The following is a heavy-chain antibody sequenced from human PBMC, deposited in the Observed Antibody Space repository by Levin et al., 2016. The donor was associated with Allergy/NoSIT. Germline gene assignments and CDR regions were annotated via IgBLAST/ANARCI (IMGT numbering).Heavy chain of an antibody. V-gene: IGHV3-21*01. Sequence: VRQAPGKGLEWVSSISTSSSYIFYADSVKGRFTISRDNAKNSLYLQMNSLRAEDTAVYYCARVFAQQLVPNFDYWGQGTLVTVSS. J-gene: IGHJ4*02. CDR3: ARVFAQQLVPNFDY. D-gene: IGHD6-13*01. CDR2: ISTSSSYI.